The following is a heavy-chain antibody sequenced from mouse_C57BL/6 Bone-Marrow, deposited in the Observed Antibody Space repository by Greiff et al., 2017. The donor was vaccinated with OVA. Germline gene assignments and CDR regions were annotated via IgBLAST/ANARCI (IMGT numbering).Heavy chain of an antibody. V-gene: IGHV5-17*01. CDR2: ISSGSSTI. CDR1: GFTFSDYG. J-gene: IGHJ4*01. CDR3: ARGYGNLYAMDY. D-gene: IGHD2-1*01. Sequence: VQLKESGGGLVKPGGSLKLSCAASGFTFSDYGMHWVRQAPEKGLEWVAYISSGSSTIYYADTVKGRFTISRDNAKNTLFLQMTSLRSEDTAMYYCARGYGNLYAMDYWGQGTSVTVSS.